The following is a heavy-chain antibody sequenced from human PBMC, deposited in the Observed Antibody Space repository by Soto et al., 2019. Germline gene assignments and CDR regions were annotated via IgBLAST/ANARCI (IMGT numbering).Heavy chain of an antibody. CDR3: ARAGIAAATTGLHS. CDR1: RYTFTSYG. D-gene: IGHD6-13*01. V-gene: IGHV1-3*01. CDR2: INADNGNT. J-gene: IGHJ4*02. Sequence: ASVKVSCKAPRYTFTSYGMHWVRQAPGQRLEWMGWINADNGNTENSKTFQGRVTITRDTSASTAYMELSSLRSEDTAVYYCARAGIAAATTGLHSWGQGTLVTVSS.